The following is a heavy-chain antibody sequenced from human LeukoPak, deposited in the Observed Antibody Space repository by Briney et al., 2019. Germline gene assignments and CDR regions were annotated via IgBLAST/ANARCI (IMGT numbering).Heavy chain of an antibody. Sequence: ASVKVSCKASGHTFTSYDINWVRQATGQGLEWMGWMNPNSGNTGYAQKFQGRVTMTRNTSISTAYMELSSLRSEDTAVYYCARVGSDLYYYYYYGMDVWGQGTTVTVSS. CDR3: ARVGSDLYYYYYYGMDV. CDR2: MNPNSGNT. V-gene: IGHV1-8*01. D-gene: IGHD5-12*01. J-gene: IGHJ6*02. CDR1: GHTFTSYD.